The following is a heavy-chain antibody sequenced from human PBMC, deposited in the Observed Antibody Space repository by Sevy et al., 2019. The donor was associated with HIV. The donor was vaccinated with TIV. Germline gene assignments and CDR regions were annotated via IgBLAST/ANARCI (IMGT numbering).Heavy chain of an antibody. J-gene: IGHJ6*02. CDR1: GFTFSRYW. Sequence: GGSLRLSCAASGFTFSRYWMHWVRHAPGKGLVWVSRINTHGTNTLYADYVEGRFNISRDDAKNTVYLQMNSLRAEDTGVYYCAREGVDFWSGPVDFDYGMDVWGQGTTVTVSS. V-gene: IGHV3-74*01. CDR2: INTHGTNT. D-gene: IGHD3-3*01. CDR3: AREGVDFWSGPVDFDYGMDV.